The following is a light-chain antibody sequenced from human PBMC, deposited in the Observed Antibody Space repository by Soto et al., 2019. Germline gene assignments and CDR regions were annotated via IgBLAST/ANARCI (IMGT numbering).Light chain of an antibody. CDR3: QQRSS. Sequence: VLSQSPGRLSLSPGERATLSCRASQSVPSTYFAWYQQKSGQPPRLLISGTSNRATGIPDRFSGSGSGGDFTLTISRLEHEDFAVYYCQQRSSLGPGTKVDIK. V-gene: IGKV3D-20*02. CDR1: QSVPSTY. J-gene: IGKJ3*01. CDR2: GTS.